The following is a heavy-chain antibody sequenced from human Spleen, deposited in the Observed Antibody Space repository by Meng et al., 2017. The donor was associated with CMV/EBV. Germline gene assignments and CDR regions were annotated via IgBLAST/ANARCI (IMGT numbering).Heavy chain of an antibody. V-gene: IGHV4-30-4*08. CDR2: ICYSGST. D-gene: IGHD2-2*01. J-gene: IGHJ5*02. CDR3: ARVVVPGAVIGNWLDP. Sequence: GSVSSGSYYWSWIRQPPGKGLEWIGYICYSGSTYYNPSLQSRLTMSVDTSKNQFSLKVTSVTAADTAMYYCARVVVPGAVIGNWLDPWGQGTLVTVSS. CDR1: GSVSSGSYY.